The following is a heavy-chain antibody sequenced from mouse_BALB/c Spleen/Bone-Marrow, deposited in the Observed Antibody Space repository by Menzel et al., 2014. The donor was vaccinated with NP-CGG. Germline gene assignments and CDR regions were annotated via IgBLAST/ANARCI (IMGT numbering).Heavy chain of an antibody. CDR2: IRNKANGYTT. J-gene: IGHJ3*01. CDR1: GFTFTDYY. CDR3: ARDRRYDLAWFAY. V-gene: IGHV7-3*02. Sequence: EVMLVESGGGLVQPGGSLRLSCATSGFTFTDYYMSWVRQPPGKALEWLGFIRNKANGYTTEYSASVKGRFTISRDNSQSTLYLQMNTLRAEDSATYYCARDRRYDLAWFAYWGQGTLVTVSA. D-gene: IGHD2-14*01.